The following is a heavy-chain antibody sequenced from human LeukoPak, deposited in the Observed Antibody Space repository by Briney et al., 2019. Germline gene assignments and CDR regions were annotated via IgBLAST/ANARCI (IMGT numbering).Heavy chain of an antibody. J-gene: IGHJ2*01. V-gene: IGHV4-34*01. D-gene: IGHD2-15*01. CDR2: INHSRST. CDR3: ARVAVGYFDL. Sequence: WIVEINHSRSTNYNPSLNTPVTISVDTSKNQFSLKLSSVTAADTAVYYCARVAVGYFDLWGRGTLVTVSS.